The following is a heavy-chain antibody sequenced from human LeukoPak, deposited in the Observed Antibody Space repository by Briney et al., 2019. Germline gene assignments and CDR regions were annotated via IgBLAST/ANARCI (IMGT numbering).Heavy chain of an antibody. CDR3: TTVANGGDFDY. J-gene: IGHJ4*02. D-gene: IGHD3-16*01. V-gene: IGHV3-15*01. CDR2: IKSKTDGGTT. Sequence: GGSLRLSCAASGFTYSNVWMSWVRQAPGKGLEWVGRIKSKTDGGTTDYAAPVKGRFTISRDDSKNTLYLQMNSLETEDTAVYYCTTVANGGDFDYWGQGTLVTVSS. CDR1: GFTYSNVW.